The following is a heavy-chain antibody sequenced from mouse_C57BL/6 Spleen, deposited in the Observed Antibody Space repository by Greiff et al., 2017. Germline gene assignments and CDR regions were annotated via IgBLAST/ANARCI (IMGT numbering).Heavy chain of an antibody. V-gene: IGHV1-39*01. CDR3: AGAYVYRYFDV. CDR2: INPNYGTT. Sequence: EVKLMESGPELVKPGASVKISCKASGYSFTDYNMNWVKQSNGKSLEWIGVINPNYGTTSYNQKFKGKATLTVDQSSSTAYMQLNSLTSEYSAVYYCAGAYVYRYFDVWGTGTTVTVSA. J-gene: IGHJ1*03. CDR1: GYSFTDYN.